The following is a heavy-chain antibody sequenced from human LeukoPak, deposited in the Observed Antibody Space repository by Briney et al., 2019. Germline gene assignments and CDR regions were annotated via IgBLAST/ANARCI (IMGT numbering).Heavy chain of an antibody. J-gene: IGHJ4*02. V-gene: IGHV4-34*01. CDR3: AXXXXXXXXXXXXXXXXRXXXXXDD. Sequence: YXXXFXXXYXSWIRRPPGKGLXWIGEINQSGSTNYNPSLKSRVTISVDTSKNQFSLKRSSVTAAETAVYYCAXXXXXXXXXXXXXXXXRXXXXXDDXXXXXLVTVSS. CDR1: XXXFXXXY. CDR2: INQSGST.